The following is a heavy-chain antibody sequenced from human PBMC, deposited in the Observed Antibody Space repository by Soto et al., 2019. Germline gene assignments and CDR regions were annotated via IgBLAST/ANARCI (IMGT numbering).Heavy chain of an antibody. Sequence: QVQLVESGGGVVQPGRSLRLSCAASGFTFSSYAMHWVRQAPGKGLEWVAVISYDGSNKYYADSVKGRFTISRDNSXNXLFXQMNSLRAEDTAVYYCARDLPSSGWYRYYYYGMDVWGQGTTVTVSS. D-gene: IGHD6-19*01. CDR3: ARDLPSSGWYRYYYYGMDV. V-gene: IGHV3-30-3*01. CDR1: GFTFSSYA. CDR2: ISYDGSNK. J-gene: IGHJ6*02.